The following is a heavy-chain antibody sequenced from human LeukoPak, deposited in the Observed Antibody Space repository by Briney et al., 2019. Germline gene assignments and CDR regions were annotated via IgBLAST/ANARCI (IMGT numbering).Heavy chain of an antibody. CDR3: ARGPPNWGYDY. Sequence: ASVKVSCKASGYTFTSYDFNWVRQATGQWPEWMGWMSPNSGDTGYAQKFQDRVTMTRNTSISTAYMELSSLRSDDTAVYYCARGPPNWGYDYWGPGTLVTVSS. CDR1: GYTFTSYD. J-gene: IGHJ4*02. CDR2: MSPNSGDT. D-gene: IGHD7-27*01. V-gene: IGHV1-8*01.